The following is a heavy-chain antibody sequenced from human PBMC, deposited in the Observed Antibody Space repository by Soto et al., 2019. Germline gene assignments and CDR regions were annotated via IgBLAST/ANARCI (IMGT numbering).Heavy chain of an antibody. CDR3: ARPQYDILTGYPYCFDY. CDR2: IYPGDSDT. V-gene: IGHV5-51*01. D-gene: IGHD3-9*01. Sequence: GESLKISCKGSGYSFTSYWIGWVRQMPGKGLEWVGFIYPGDSDTRYSPSFQGQVTISADKSISTAYLQWNSLKASDTAMYYCARPQYDILTGYPYCFDYWGQGTLVTVSS. CDR1: GYSFTSYW. J-gene: IGHJ4*02.